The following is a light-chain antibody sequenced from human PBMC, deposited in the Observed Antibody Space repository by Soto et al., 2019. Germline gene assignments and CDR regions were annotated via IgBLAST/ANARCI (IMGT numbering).Light chain of an antibody. CDR2: EGS. V-gene: IGLV2-14*02. J-gene: IGLJ2*01. CDR3: SSYTDSNTGV. Sequence: QSALTQPASVSGSPGQSITISCTGTSSDVGTYNLVSWYQQHPGKAPKLMIYEGSKRPSGVSNRFSGSKSGNTASLTISGLQAEDEADYYCSSYTDSNTGVFGGGTKVTVL. CDR1: SSDVGTYNL.